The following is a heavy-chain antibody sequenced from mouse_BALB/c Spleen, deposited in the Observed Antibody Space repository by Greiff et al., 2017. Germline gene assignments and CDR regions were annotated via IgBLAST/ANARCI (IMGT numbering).Heavy chain of an antibody. CDR3: ASNYEGYYYAMDY. D-gene: IGHD2-1*01. CDR2: ISSGSSTI. CDR1: GFTFSSFG. V-gene: IGHV5-17*02. J-gene: IGHJ4*01. Sequence: EVKVVESGGGLVQPGGSRKLSCAASGFTFSSFGMHWVRQAPEKGLEWVAYISSGSSTIYYADTVKGRFTISRDNPKNTLFLQMTSLRSEDTAMYYCASNYEGYYYAMDYWGQGTSVTVSS.